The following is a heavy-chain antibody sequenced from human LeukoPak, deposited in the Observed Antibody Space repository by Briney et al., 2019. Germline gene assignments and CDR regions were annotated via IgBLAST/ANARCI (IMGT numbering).Heavy chain of an antibody. D-gene: IGHD3-9*01. CDR2: IKQDGSEN. Sequence: GGSLRLSCAASGFTFSSYWMSWVRQAPGKGLEWVANIKQDGSENHYVDSVKGRFTISRDNAKNSLYLQMNSLRAEDTAVYYCARGFRGRYGGYYYYYMDVWGKGTTVTVSS. CDR3: ARGFRGRYGGYYYYYMDV. J-gene: IGHJ6*03. V-gene: IGHV3-7*01. CDR1: GFTFSSYW.